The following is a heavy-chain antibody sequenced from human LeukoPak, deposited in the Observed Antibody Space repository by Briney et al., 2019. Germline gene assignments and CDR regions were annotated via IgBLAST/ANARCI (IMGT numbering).Heavy chain of an antibody. CDR3: AAIRFLEWFPSDY. J-gene: IGHJ4*02. Sequence: GASVKVSCKASGFTFTSSAVQWVRQARGQRLEWIGWIVVGSGNTNYAQKFQERVTITRDMSTSTAYMELSSLRSEDTAVYYCAAIRFLEWFPSDYWGQGTLVTVSS. D-gene: IGHD3-3*01. V-gene: IGHV1-58*01. CDR1: GFTFTSSA. CDR2: IVVGSGNT.